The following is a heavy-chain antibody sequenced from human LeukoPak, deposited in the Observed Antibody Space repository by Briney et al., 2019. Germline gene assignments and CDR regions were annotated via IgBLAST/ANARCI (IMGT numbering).Heavy chain of an antibody. Sequence: GGSLRLSCEASGFTFDDYAMHWARQVPGKGLEWVSLISWDVGTTYYVDSVKGRFTISTDNSKNSLYLQRNSLRAEDTAVYYCVRIYLSHHLGHVWRRGTKVTVP. CDR3: VRIYLSHHLGHV. CDR1: GFTFDDYA. D-gene: IGHD2-15*01. J-gene: IGHJ6*01. V-gene: IGHV3-43D*03. CDR2: ISWDVGTT.